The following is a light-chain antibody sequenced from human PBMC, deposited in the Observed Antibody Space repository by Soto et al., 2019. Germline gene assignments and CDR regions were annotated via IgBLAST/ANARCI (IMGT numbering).Light chain of an antibody. V-gene: IGKV1-5*03. CDR2: KAY. CDR3: QQYSSYPLT. CDR1: QSISSW. Sequence: DIQMTQSPSTLSASVGDRVTITCRASQSISSWLAWYQQKPGKAPKLLIYKAYSLESGVPSRFSGSGSGTESTLTSISLQPDDFATYYGQQYSSYPLTFGVGNKVDIK. J-gene: IGKJ4*01.